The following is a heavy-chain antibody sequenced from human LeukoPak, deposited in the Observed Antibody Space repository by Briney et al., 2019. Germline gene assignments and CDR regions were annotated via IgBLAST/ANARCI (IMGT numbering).Heavy chain of an antibody. D-gene: IGHD6-13*01. J-gene: IGHJ4*02. CDR1: GFTFSSYE. CDR3: ARVLEAAAFDY. V-gene: IGHV3-48*03. CDR2: ISSSGSTI. Sequence: PGGSLRLSCAASGFTFSSYEMNWVRQAPGKGLEWVSYISSSGSTIYSADSLKGRFTISRDNAKNSLYLQMNSLRAEDTAVYYCARVLEAAAFDYWGQGTLVTVSS.